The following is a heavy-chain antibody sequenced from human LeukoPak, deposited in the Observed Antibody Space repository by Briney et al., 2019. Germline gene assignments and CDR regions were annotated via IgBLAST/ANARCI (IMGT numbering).Heavy chain of an antibody. V-gene: IGHV3-53*01. D-gene: IGHD5-18*01. CDR1: GLIVSSNY. CDR2: LYGDGST. J-gene: IGHJ4*02. CDR3: ARGGSGYSYGWWPLFDY. Sequence: GSLRLSCAASGLIVSSNYMSWVRQAPGKGLEWVSILYGDGSTYYADSVKGRFTISRDNAKNSLYLQMNSLRAEDTAVYYCARGGSGYSYGWWPLFDYWGQGTLVTVSS.